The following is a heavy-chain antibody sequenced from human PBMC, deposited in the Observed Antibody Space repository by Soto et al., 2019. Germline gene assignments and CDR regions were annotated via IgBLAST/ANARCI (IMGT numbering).Heavy chain of an antibody. Sequence: PSETLSLTCAVYGGSFSGYYWSWIRQPPGKGLEWIGEINHSGSTNYNPSRKSRVTISVDTSKNQFSLKLRSVTAADTSVYYCAARKGSGYYTRQSDWGQGTLVTVSS. J-gene: IGHJ4*02. CDR2: INHSGST. D-gene: IGHD3-3*01. V-gene: IGHV4-34*01. CDR1: GGSFSGYY. CDR3: AARKGSGYYTRQSD.